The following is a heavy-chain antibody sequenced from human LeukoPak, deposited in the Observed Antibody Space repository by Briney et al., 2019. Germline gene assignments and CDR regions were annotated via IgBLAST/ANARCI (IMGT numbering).Heavy chain of an antibody. CDR2: ICKTTNYT. V-gene: IGHV3-21*01. CDR3: ARHPANWNPGWFAP. Sequence: GVSLTLSCGASGFTLSTHSVIGLRQAPGKGLEGVASICKTTNYTYYAHKLKGRFTISRDKATNSPYLELSRLRADDTAVYYCARHPANWNPGWFAPWGQGNLVVVSS. D-gene: IGHD1-1*01. CDR1: GFTLSTHS. J-gene: IGHJ5*02.